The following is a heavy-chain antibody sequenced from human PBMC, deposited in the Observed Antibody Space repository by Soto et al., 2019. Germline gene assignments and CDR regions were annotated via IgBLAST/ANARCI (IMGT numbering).Heavy chain of an antibody. V-gene: IGHV3-30*18. CDR1: GFTFSRFG. Sequence: QVQLVESGGGVVQPGRSLRLSCEASGFTFSRFGMHWVRQAPGKGLEWVAFITYDGTTKHYVDSVKGRFTISRNTSKNTFDLQMNRLRAEDTAVYYCAKEGDAAGYIPSYCDSWGKGTRVTVSS. CDR3: AKEGDAAGYIPSYCDS. D-gene: IGHD3-9*01. J-gene: IGHJ4*02. CDR2: ITYDGTTK.